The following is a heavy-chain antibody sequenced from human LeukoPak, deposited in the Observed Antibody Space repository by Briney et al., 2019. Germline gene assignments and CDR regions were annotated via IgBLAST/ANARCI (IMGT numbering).Heavy chain of an antibody. V-gene: IGHV3-21*01. D-gene: IGHD3-22*01. Sequence: GGSLRLSCAASGFTFSSYSMNWVRQAPGKGLEWVSSISRSSSYIYYADSVKGRFTISRDNAKNSLYLQMNSLRAEDTAVYYCARLPPSYYDSSGWSDYWGQGTLVTVSS. CDR1: GFTFSSYS. J-gene: IGHJ4*02. CDR2: ISRSSSYI. CDR3: ARLPPSYYDSSGWSDY.